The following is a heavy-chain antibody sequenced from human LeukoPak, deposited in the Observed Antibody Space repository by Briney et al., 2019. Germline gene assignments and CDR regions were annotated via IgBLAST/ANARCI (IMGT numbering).Heavy chain of an antibody. Sequence: GGFLRLSCAASGFTFSNYWVHWVRQAPGKGLVWVSRINPDGSTINYADSVKGRFTISRDNAKNTLYLQMNSLRAEDTAVYYCATAGNYRFDYWGQGILVTVSS. CDR1: GFTFSNYW. D-gene: IGHD1-7*01. CDR3: ATAGNYRFDY. V-gene: IGHV3-74*01. J-gene: IGHJ4*02. CDR2: INPDGSTI.